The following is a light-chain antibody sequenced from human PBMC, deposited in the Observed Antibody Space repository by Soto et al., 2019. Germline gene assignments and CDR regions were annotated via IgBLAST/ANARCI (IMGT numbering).Light chain of an antibody. J-gene: IGKJ4*01. V-gene: IGKV3D-15*01. CDR1: QNVATN. CDR3: QQYYQWGLS. Sequence: VMTQSPANLSVSPGEGVTLSCRASQNVATNLAWYQLKPGQAPRLLVYGSSTRATGIPATFSGSGSGTQFSLTISSLQFEDSAVYYCQQYYQWGLSFGGG. CDR2: GSS.